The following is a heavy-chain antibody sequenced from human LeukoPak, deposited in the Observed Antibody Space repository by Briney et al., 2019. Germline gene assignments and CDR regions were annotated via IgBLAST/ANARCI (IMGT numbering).Heavy chain of an antibody. V-gene: IGHV3-23*01. J-gene: IGHJ4*02. D-gene: IGHD3-10*01. CDR1: GFIFSDYV. CDR3: AKHLWRDLLWFGEGYYFGY. Sequence: GGSLRLSCAASGFIFSDYVMSWARQAPGKGLESVSVISGSGDSTYYADPVKGRLTISRDNSKNTLYLQMNSLRVEDTAVYYCAKHLWRDLLWFGEGYYFGYWGQGTLVTVSS. CDR2: ISGSGDST.